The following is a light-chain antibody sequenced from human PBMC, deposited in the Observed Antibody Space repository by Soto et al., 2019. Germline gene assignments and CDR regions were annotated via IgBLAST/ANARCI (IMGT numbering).Light chain of an antibody. J-gene: IGLJ2*01. Sequence: QSALTQPPSASGSAGHSVTIPCTGTGIDDYDYNFVSWYHHHPGKVPRLIIFEVDKRPSGVPDRFSGSKSGTTASLTVSGLEADEEADYYCSTFGVSPVIFGGGTKLTVL. CDR2: EVD. CDR1: GIDDYDYNF. CDR3: STFGVSPVI. V-gene: IGLV2-8*01.